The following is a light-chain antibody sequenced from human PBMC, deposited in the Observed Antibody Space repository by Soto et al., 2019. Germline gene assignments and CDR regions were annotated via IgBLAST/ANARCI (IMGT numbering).Light chain of an antibody. CDR2: GAL. CDR1: QSVSSN. Sequence: EIVMTQSPATLSVSPGERATLSCRASQSVSSNLAWYQQKPGQAPRLLIYGALTRATGIPARFNGSGSGTEFTLTISCLQGEDLGFYYCQWYKNWPPWTFGQGTKVEIK. J-gene: IGKJ1*01. V-gene: IGKV3-15*01. CDR3: QWYKNWPPWT.